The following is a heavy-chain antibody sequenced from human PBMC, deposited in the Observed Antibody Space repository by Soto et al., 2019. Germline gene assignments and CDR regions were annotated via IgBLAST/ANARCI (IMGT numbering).Heavy chain of an antibody. CDR3: ATDHIVVVPAAPNYYYYYYGMDV. D-gene: IGHD2-2*01. CDR2: FDPEDGET. V-gene: IGHV1-24*01. Sequence: GASVKVSCKVSGYTLTELSMHWARQAPGKGLEWMGGFDPEDGETIYAQKFQGRVTMTEDTSTDTAYMELSSLRSEDTAVYYCATDHIVVVPAAPNYYYYYYGMDVWGQGTTVTASS. J-gene: IGHJ6*02. CDR1: GYTLTELS.